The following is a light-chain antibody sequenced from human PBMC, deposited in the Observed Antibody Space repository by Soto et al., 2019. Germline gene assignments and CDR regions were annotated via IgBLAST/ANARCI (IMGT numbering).Light chain of an antibody. J-gene: IGLJ2*01. CDR3: QSYDSNNHVV. CDR1: TDSIASTY. Sequence: NFMLTQPHSVSESPGKTVTISCTRSTDSIASTYVQWYQQRPGSAPTTVIYEDNQRPSGVPDRFSGSIDSSSNSASLTISGLKTEDEADYYCQSYDSNNHVVFGGGTKLTV. V-gene: IGLV6-57*04. CDR2: EDN.